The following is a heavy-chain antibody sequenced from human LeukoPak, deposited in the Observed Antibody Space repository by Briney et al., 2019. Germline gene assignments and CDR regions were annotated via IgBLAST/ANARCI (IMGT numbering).Heavy chain of an antibody. CDR3: ARRKGAYSYYYYYMDV. CDR2: IYYSGST. V-gene: IGHV4-39*01. D-gene: IGHD4/OR15-4a*01. J-gene: IGHJ6*03. Sequence: PSETLSLTCTVSGGSISSSSYYWGWLRQPPGKGLEWIGSIYYSGSTYYNPSLKSRVTISVDTSKNQFSLKLSSVTAADTAVYYCARRKGAYSYYYYYMDVWGKGTPVTVSS. CDR1: GGSISSSSYY.